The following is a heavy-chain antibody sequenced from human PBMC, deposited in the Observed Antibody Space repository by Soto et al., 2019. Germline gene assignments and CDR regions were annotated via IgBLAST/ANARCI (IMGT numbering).Heavy chain of an antibody. CDR3: AKPTCSGGSCRSHDAFDI. CDR1: GFTFSSYA. J-gene: IGHJ3*02. CDR2: ISGSGGST. D-gene: IGHD2-15*01. V-gene: IGHV3-23*01. Sequence: GGSLRLSCAASGFTFSSYAMSWVRQAPGKGLEWVSAISGSGGSTYYADSVKGRFTISRDNSKNTLYLQMNSLRAEDTAVYYCAKPTCSGGSCRSHDAFDIWGQGTMVTVPS.